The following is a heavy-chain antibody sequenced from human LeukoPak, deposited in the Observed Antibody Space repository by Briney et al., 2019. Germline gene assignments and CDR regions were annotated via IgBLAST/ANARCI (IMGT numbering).Heavy chain of an antibody. CDR3: ARDRYHYDSSGYFAFDI. V-gene: IGHV4-34*01. CDR1: GGSFSGYY. J-gene: IGHJ3*02. D-gene: IGHD3-22*01. CDR2: INHSGST. Sequence: PSETLSLTCAVYGGSFSGYYWSWIRQPPGKGLEWIGEINHSGSTNYNPSLKSRVTISVDTSKNQFSLKLSSVTAADAAVYYCARDRYHYDSSGYFAFDIWGQGTMVTVSS.